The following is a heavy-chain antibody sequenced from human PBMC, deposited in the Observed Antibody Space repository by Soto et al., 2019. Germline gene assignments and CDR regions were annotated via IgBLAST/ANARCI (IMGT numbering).Heavy chain of an antibody. CDR3: AKDKGALVATTPFDY. D-gene: IGHD5-12*01. CDR1: GFTFDDYA. J-gene: IGHJ4*02. CDR2: ISWNSGSI. Sequence: GGSLRVSCAASGFTFDDYAMHWVRQAPGKGLEWVSGISWNSGSIGYADSVKGRFTISRDNAKNSLYLQMNSLRAEDTALYYCAKDKGALVATTPFDYWGQGTLVTVSS. V-gene: IGHV3-9*01.